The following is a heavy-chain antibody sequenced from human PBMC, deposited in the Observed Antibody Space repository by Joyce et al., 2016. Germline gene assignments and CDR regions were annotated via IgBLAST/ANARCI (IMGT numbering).Heavy chain of an antibody. J-gene: IGHJ4*02. CDR1: GFNFSTYA. CDR3: AKEEDIVVVPAASSY. V-gene: IGHV3-23*01. D-gene: IGHD2-2*01. Sequence: EVQLLESGGGLVQPGGSLRLSCAASGFNFSTYAMTWVRQAPGKGLEWVSGISGSGDSTHYADSVKGRFTISRDNSKNTLYLQMKSLRAEDTAVYYCAKEEDIVVVPAASSYWGQGTLVTVSS. CDR2: ISGSGDST.